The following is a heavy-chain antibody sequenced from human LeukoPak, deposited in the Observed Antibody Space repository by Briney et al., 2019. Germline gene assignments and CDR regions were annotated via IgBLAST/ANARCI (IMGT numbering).Heavy chain of an antibody. D-gene: IGHD1-26*01. Sequence: PGGSLRLSCAASGFTFSSYWMSWVRQAPGKGLEWVANIKQDGSEKYYVDSVKGRFTISRDNAKNSLYLQMNSLRAEDTAVYYCAREMEVGQYDAFDIWGQGEMVTVSS. J-gene: IGHJ3*02. CDR3: AREMEVGQYDAFDI. CDR2: IKQDGSEK. V-gene: IGHV3-7*01. CDR1: GFTFSSYW.